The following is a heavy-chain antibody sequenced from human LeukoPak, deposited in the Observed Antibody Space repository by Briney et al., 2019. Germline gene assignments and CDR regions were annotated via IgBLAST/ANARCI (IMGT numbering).Heavy chain of an antibody. V-gene: IGHV4-34*01. Sequence: SGTLTLTCAVYGESFSGYYWSWIRKSPGKGLEWIGEINHGGSTNFNASLKSRVTLSVDTSKNQFSLNLNSVTAADTAVYYCARKRDGYNCFDSWGQGTLVTVSS. CDR1: GESFSGYY. CDR3: ARKRDGYNCFDS. J-gene: IGHJ4*02. D-gene: IGHD5-24*01. CDR2: INHGGST.